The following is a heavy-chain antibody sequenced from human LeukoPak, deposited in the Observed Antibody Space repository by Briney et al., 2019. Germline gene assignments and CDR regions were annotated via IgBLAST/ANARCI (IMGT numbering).Heavy chain of an antibody. J-gene: IGHJ5*02. Sequence: SVKVSCKASGGTFSSYAISWVRQAPGQGLEWMGRIIPILGIANYAQKFQGRVTITADKSTSTAYMELSSLRSEDTAVYCCARDGSGDYYDSSGYSNWFDPWGQGTLVTVSS. CDR2: IIPILGIA. D-gene: IGHD3-22*01. CDR1: GGTFSSYA. CDR3: ARDGSGDYYDSSGYSNWFDP. V-gene: IGHV1-69*04.